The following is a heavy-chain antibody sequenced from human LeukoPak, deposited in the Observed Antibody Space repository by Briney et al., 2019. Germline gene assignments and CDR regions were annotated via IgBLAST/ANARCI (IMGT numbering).Heavy chain of an antibody. CDR3: TRTSSGWYSY. Sequence: PGGSLRLSCAASGFTVSTNYMNWVRQAPGKGLEWVSIIYSGGSTNYADSVKGRFTISRDNSKNTLYLQMNSLRAEDTAVCYCTRTSSGWYSYWGQGTLVTVSS. V-gene: IGHV3-66*01. D-gene: IGHD6-19*01. CDR2: IYSGGST. J-gene: IGHJ4*02. CDR1: GFTVSTNY.